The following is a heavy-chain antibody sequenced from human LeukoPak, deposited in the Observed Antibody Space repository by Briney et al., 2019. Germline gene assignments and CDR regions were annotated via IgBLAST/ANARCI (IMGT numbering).Heavy chain of an antibody. D-gene: IGHD6-13*01. V-gene: IGHV4-34*01. CDR1: GGSFSGYY. J-gene: IGHJ3*02. CDR3: AGGYSSSWYPDAFDI. CDR2: INRSGST. Sequence: PSETLSLTCAVYGGSFSGYYWSWIRQPPGKGLEWIGEINRSGSTNYNPSLKSRVTISVDTSKNQFSLKLSSVTAADTAVYYCAGGYSSSWYPDAFDIWGQGTMVTVSS.